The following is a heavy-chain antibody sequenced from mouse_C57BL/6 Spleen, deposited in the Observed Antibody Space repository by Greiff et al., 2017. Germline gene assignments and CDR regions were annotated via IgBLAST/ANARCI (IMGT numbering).Heavy chain of an antibody. V-gene: IGHV1-82*01. J-gene: IGHJ2*01. CDR2: IYPGDGDT. CDR3: ARESFFDY. CDR1: GYAFSSSW. Sequence: VQLQQSGPELVKPGASVKISCKASGYAFSSSWMNWVKQRPGKGLEWIGRIYPGDGDTNYNGKFKGKATLTADKSSSTAYMQLSSLTSEDSAVYFCARESFFDYWGQGTTLTVYS.